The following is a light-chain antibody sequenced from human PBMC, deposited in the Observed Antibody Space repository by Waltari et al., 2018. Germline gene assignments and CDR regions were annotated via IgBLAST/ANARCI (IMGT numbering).Light chain of an antibody. V-gene: IGKV1-39*01. CDR1: HAINSK. CDR3: QQGYTTIWT. J-gene: IGKJ1*01. Sequence: DIQMTQSPSSLSASVGYRVTISCRESHAINSKLNWYQQSPGKAPKLLIFSASSLQSGVPSRFSGSGSGTDYTLTISSLQPEDFATYYCQQGYTTIWTFGQGTNIEMK. CDR2: SAS.